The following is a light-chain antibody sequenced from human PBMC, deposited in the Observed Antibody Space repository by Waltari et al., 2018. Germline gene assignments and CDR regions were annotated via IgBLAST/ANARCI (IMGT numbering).Light chain of an antibody. J-gene: IGKJ1*01. CDR3: QQYLTFPQT. Sequence: VMTQFPDSLAVSLGARDTINCKSCQSLLFSFNNKNYLAWYPQKPGQPPKLLIFWASTRESGVPDRFSGSGSGTDFTLTISSLQAEDVAVYYCQQYLTFPQTFGQVAKVEIK. V-gene: IGKV4-1*01. CDR1: QSLLFSFNNKNY. CDR2: WAS.